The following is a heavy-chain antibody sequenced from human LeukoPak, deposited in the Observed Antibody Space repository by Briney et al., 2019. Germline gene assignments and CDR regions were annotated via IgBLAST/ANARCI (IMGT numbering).Heavy chain of an antibody. CDR1: GFTFSDYW. Sequence: GGSLRLSCAASGFTFSDYWMTWVRQAPGKGPEWVANIKQDGSEKYYVDSVRGRFTISRDNAKNSLFLQMNSLRVEDTAVYYCARRGGSSSRRSPIDYWGQGTLVTVSS. CDR2: IKQDGSEK. CDR3: ARRGGSSSRRSPIDY. V-gene: IGHV3-7*01. D-gene: IGHD6-6*01. J-gene: IGHJ4*02.